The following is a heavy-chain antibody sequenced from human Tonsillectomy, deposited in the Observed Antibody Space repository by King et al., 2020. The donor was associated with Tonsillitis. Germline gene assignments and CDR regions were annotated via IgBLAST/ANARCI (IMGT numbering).Heavy chain of an antibody. V-gene: IGHV3-48*01. D-gene: IGHD6-6*01. J-gene: IGHJ4*01. CDR1: GLTFSGYG. CDR3: ARGGAARPDY. Sequence: QLVQSGGGLVQQGGSLRLSCAASGLTFSGYGMNWVRQTPGKGLEWVSYISSSSGTINYADSVKGRFTISRDNAKNSLYLQMNSLRAEDTAVYYCARGGAARPDYWGHGTLVTVSS. CDR2: ISSSSGTI.